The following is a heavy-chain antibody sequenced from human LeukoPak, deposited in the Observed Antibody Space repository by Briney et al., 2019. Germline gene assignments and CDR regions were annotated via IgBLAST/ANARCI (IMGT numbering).Heavy chain of an antibody. D-gene: IGHD3-22*01. V-gene: IGHV3-23*01. CDR1: GFIFSTYW. J-gene: IGHJ4*02. Sequence: GGSLRLSCAASGFIFSTYWMSWVRQAPGKGLEWVSAISGSGGSTYYADSVKGRFTISRDNSKNTLYLQMNSLRAEDTAVYYCAKAARIVVIRDLGYWGQGTLVTVSS. CDR2: ISGSGGST. CDR3: AKAARIVVIRDLGY.